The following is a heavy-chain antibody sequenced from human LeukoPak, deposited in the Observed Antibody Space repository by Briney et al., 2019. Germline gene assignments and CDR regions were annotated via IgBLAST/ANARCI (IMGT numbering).Heavy chain of an antibody. J-gene: IGHJ4*02. Sequence: PGGSLRLSCAASGFTFSSYSMNWVRQAPGKGLEWVSSISSSSSYIYYADSVKGRFTISRDNDKNSLYLQMNSLRAEDTAVYYCARKVVPAAIWYYFDYWGQGTLVTVSS. CDR2: ISSSSSYI. CDR1: GFTFSSYS. CDR3: ARKVVPAAIWYYFDY. D-gene: IGHD2-2*01. V-gene: IGHV3-21*01.